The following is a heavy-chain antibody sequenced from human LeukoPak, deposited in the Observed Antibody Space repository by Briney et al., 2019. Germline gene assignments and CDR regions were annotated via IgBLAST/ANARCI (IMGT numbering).Heavy chain of an antibody. D-gene: IGHD2-2*01. Sequence: GSSVKVSCKASGYTFTGYYMHWVRQAPGQGLEWMGRINPNSGGTNYAQKFQGRVTMTRDTSIGTAYMELSRLRSDDTAVYYCAIVVVPAAIGGGYWGQGTLVTVSS. CDR2: INPNSGGT. V-gene: IGHV1-2*06. CDR3: AIVVVPAAIGGGY. J-gene: IGHJ4*02. CDR1: GYTFTGYY.